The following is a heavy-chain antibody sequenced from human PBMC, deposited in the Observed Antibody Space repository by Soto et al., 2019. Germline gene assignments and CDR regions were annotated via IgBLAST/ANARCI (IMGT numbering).Heavy chain of an antibody. CDR2: ISYDGSKK. Sequence: PGGSLRLSCAASGFSFHNYAMHWVRQAPGKGLEWVAVISYDGSKKYYSDSGRGRFTISRDNSKNTVYLQMNSLRAEDTAVYYCARHPERIAQIGWFDPWGQGTLVTVSS. CDR1: GFSFHNYA. CDR3: ARHPERIAQIGWFDP. J-gene: IGHJ5*02. D-gene: IGHD6-13*01. V-gene: IGHV3-30-3*01.